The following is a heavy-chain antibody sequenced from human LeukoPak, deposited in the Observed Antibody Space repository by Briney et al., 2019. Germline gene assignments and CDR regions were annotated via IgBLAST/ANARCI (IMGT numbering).Heavy chain of an antibody. V-gene: IGHV1-69*13. Sequence: SVKVSCKASGGTFSIYAISWVRQAPGQGLEWMGGIIPIFGTANYAQKFQGRVTITADESTSTAYMELSSLRSEDTAVYYCARLGAGYCSSTSCQSYYYYYGMDVWGQGTTVTVSS. D-gene: IGHD2-2*01. CDR3: ARLGAGYCSSTSCQSYYYYYGMDV. CDR1: GGTFSIYA. J-gene: IGHJ6*02. CDR2: IIPIFGTA.